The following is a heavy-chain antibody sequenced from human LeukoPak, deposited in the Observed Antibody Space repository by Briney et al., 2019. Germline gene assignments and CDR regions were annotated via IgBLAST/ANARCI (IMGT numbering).Heavy chain of an antibody. V-gene: IGHV3-48*02. J-gene: IGHJ4*02. Sequence: GGSLRLSCAASGFTFNTYTMNWVRQAPGKGLEWVSYISSSSSSTIYYADSVKGRFTISRDNAKNSLYLQMNSLRDEDTAVYYCARAPSYSGSYYFDYWGQGTLVTVSS. CDR1: GFTFNTYT. D-gene: IGHD1-26*01. CDR2: ISSSSSSTI. CDR3: ARAPSYSGSYYFDY.